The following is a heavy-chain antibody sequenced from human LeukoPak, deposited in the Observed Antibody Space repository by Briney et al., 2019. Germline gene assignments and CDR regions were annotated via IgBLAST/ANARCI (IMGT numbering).Heavy chain of an antibody. J-gene: IGHJ4*02. D-gene: IGHD3-3*01. V-gene: IGHV3-7*03. CDR3: ARDQYDTWSRRGNFDS. CDR2: IKLDGSGK. CDR1: GFTFGKYW. Sequence: GGSLRLSCVASGFTFGKYWMSWVRQAPGKGLEWVANIKLDGSGKNYVDSVKGRFTISRDNTKNSLYLQMNSLRAEDTAVFYCARDQYDTWSRRGNFDSWGQGTLVIVSS.